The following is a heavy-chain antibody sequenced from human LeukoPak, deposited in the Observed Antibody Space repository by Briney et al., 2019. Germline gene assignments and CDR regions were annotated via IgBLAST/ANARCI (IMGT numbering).Heavy chain of an antibody. D-gene: IGHD2-15*01. CDR1: GGTFSSYA. V-gene: IGHV1-69*04. CDR3: ARDALLGKGDGMDV. Sequence: SVKVSCKASGGTFSSYAISWVRQAPGRGLEWMGRIIPILGIANYAQKFQGRVTITADKSTSTAYMELSSLRSEDTAVYYCARDALLGKGDGMDVWGQGTTVTVSS. CDR2: IIPILGIA. J-gene: IGHJ6*02.